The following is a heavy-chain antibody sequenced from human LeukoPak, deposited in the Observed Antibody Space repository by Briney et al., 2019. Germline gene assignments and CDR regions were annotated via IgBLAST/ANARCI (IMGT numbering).Heavy chain of an antibody. CDR2: ISASGGST. CDR3: AKDRYCSGGSCSGDFDY. D-gene: IGHD2-15*01. J-gene: IGHJ4*02. Sequence: GGSLRLSCAASGFTFSSSAMSWVRQVPGKGLEWVSGISASGGSTSYADSVKGRFTISRDNSKNTLYVQMNSLRAEDTAVYYCAKDRYCSGGSCSGDFDYWGQGTLVTVSS. V-gene: IGHV3-23*01. CDR1: GFTFSSSA.